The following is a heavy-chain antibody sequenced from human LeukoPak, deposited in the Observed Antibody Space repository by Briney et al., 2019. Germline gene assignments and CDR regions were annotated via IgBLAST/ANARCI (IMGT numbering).Heavy chain of an antibody. CDR2: INPNSGGT. D-gene: IGHD3-10*01. J-gene: IGHJ6*02. CDR1: GYTFTGYY. CDR3: ARSRFGELVGMDV. V-gene: IGHV1-2*02. Sequence: SVKVSCKASGYTFTGYYMHWVRQAPGQGLEWMGWINPNSGGTNYAQKFQGRVTMTRDTSISTAYMELSRLRSDDAAVYYCARSRFGELVGMDVWGQGTTVTVSS.